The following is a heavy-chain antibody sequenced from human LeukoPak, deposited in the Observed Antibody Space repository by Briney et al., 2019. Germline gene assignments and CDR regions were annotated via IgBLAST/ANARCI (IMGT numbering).Heavy chain of an antibody. V-gene: IGHV4-39*01. CDR1: GGSISSSSYY. Sequence: SETLSLTCTVSGGSISSSSYYWGWIRQPPGKGLEWIGSIYYSGSTYYNPSLKSRVTISVDTSKNQFSLKLSSVTAADTAVYYCASKFTMQPHQEWFGEFNYYYYYMDVWGKGTTVTVSS. CDR2: IYYSGST. CDR3: ASKFTMQPHQEWFGEFNYYYYYMDV. D-gene: IGHD3-10*01. J-gene: IGHJ6*03.